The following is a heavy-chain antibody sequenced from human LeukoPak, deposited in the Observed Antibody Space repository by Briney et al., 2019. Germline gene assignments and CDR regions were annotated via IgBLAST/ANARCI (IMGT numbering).Heavy chain of an antibody. CDR2: ISSSGSTI. CDR3: ATYRQVLLPFES. V-gene: IGHV3-48*03. D-gene: IGHD2-8*02. CDR1: GFTFSSYE. J-gene: IGHJ4*02. Sequence: GGSLRLSCAASGFTFSSYEMNWVRQAPGKGLEWVSYISSSGSTIYYADSVKGRFTISRDNAKNSLYLQMNSLRAEDTAIYYCATYRQVLLPFESWGQGTLVTVSS.